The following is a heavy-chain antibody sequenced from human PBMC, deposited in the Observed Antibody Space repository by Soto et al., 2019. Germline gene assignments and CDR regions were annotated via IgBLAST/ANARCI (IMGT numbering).Heavy chain of an antibody. V-gene: IGHV3-23*01. CDR2: IGGSGVGT. J-gene: IGHJ4*02. CDR1: GFTFSSYD. Sequence: EVQLLESGGGLVQPGGSLRLSCAASGFTFSSYDKTWVRQATGKGLEWVSSIGGSGVGTYYADSVKGRFTISRDNSKNTLYLQMNSLRAEDTSVYYCANKREQFDYLGQGTLVTVSS. CDR3: ANKREQFDY.